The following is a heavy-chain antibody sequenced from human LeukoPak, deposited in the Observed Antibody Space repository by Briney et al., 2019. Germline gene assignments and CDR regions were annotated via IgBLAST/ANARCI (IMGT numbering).Heavy chain of an antibody. J-gene: IGHJ4*02. V-gene: IGHV1-8*03. Sequence: ASVNVSCKASGYTFTSYDINWVRQATGQGLEWMGWMNPNSGNTGYAQKFQGRVTITRNTSISTAYMELSSLRSEDTAVYYCARAGRAYYDFWSGYSIDFDYWGQGTLVTVSS. CDR1: GYTFTSYD. CDR2: MNPNSGNT. CDR3: ARAGRAYYDFWSGYSIDFDY. D-gene: IGHD3-3*01.